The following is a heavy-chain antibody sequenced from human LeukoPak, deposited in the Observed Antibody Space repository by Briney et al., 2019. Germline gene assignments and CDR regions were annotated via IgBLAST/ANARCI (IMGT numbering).Heavy chain of an antibody. CDR1: GGSFSGYY. J-gene: IGHJ4*02. CDR2: INHSGST. CDR3: ARGQSLGELALWDFDY. V-gene: IGHV4-34*01. Sequence: SETLSLTCAVYGGSFSGYYWSWIRQPPGKGLEWIGEINHSGSTNYNPSLKSRVTISVDTSKNQFSLKLSSVTAADTAVYYRARGQSLGELALWDFDYWGQGTLVTVSS. D-gene: IGHD3-10*01.